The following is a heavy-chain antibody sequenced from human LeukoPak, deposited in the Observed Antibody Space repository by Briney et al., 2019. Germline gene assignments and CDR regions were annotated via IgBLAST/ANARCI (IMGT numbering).Heavy chain of an antibody. CDR2: IYHSGGT. D-gene: IGHD2/OR15-2a*01. Sequence: SETLSLTCTVSGDSINSFDWWSWVRQSPARGLEWIGEIYHSGGTNYNPSLKSRVTISIDKSKNQLSLKLTSVTAADTAVYFCVGNGYYALDSWGQGTLVTVAS. CDR1: GDSINSFDW. CDR3: VGNGYYALDS. J-gene: IGHJ4*02. V-gene: IGHV4-4*02.